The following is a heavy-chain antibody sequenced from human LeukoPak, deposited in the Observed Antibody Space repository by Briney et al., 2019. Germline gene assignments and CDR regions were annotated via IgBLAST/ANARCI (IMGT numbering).Heavy chain of an antibody. CDR2: ISSSGSTI. CDR1: GFTFSDYY. D-gene: IGHD3-3*01. J-gene: IGHJ6*03. Sequence: GGSLRLSCAASGFTFSDYYMSWIRQAPGKGLELVSYISSSGSTIYYADSVKGRFTISRDNAKNSLYLQMNSLRAEDTAVYYCARGGTDFWSGYYLMDVWGKGTTVTVSS. CDR3: ARGGTDFWSGYYLMDV. V-gene: IGHV3-11*01.